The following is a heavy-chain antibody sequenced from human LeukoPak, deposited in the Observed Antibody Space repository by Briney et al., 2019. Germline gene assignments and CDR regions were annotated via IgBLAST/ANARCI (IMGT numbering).Heavy chain of an antibody. V-gene: IGHV4-34*01. Sequence: SYTLSLTCAVYGGSFSGYYWRWIRQPPGKGLEWIGEINHSGSTNYNPSLKSRVTISVDTSKNQSSLELSSVTAADTAVYYCARGGARPRYSSGWYHAFDIWGQGTMVTVSS. CDR3: ARGGARPRYSSGWYHAFDI. D-gene: IGHD6-19*01. CDR2: INHSGST. J-gene: IGHJ3*02. CDR1: GGSFSGYY.